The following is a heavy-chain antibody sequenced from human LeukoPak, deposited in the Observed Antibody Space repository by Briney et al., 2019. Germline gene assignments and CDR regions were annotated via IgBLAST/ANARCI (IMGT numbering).Heavy chain of an antibody. D-gene: IGHD6-13*01. J-gene: IGHJ6*04. CDR1: GYTFTSYG. CDR3: ARGSYSSSWYLRYGMDV. CDR2: ISAYNGNT. V-gene: IGHV1-18*04. Sequence: ASVKVSCKASGYTFTSYGISWVRQAPGQGLEWMGWISAYNGNTNYAQKLQGRVTMTTDTSTGTAYMELRSLRSDDTAVYYCARGSYSSSWYLRYGMDVWGKGTTVTVSS.